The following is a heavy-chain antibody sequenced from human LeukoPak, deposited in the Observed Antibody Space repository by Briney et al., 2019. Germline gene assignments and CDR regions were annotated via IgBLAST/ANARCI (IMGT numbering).Heavy chain of an antibody. J-gene: IGHJ4*02. V-gene: IGHV3-7*01. CDR1: GFYW. CDR3: AKDPDCTSGVCYTFFDY. D-gene: IGHD2-8*01. Sequence: GGSLRLSCAASGFYWMTWVRQAPGKGLEWVANINQDGSKKYYVDSVKGRFTISRDNAKNSVYLQMNSLRPEDRALYYCAKDPDCTSGVCYTFFDYWGQGTLVTVSS. CDR2: INQDGSKK.